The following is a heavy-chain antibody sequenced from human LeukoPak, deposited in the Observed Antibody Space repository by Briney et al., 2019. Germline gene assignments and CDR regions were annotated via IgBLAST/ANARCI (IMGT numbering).Heavy chain of an antibody. CDR2: IYPGDSDI. V-gene: IGHV5-51*01. Sequence: GESLKISCKASGYTFSNSWIGWVRQMPGKGLEWMGIIYPGDSDIRYSPSFQGQVTISADKSISTAYLQWSSLKTSDTAIYYCARESSGYYPHYWGQGTLVTVSS. J-gene: IGHJ4*02. CDR3: ARESSGYYPHY. CDR1: GYTFSNSW. D-gene: IGHD3-22*01.